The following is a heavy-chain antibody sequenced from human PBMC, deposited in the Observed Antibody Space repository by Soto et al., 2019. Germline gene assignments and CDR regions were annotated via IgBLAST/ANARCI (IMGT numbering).Heavy chain of an antibody. D-gene: IGHD3-3*01. CDR1: GFTFSSYA. CDR2: ISGSGGST. V-gene: IGHV3-23*01. Sequence: VQLLESGGGLVQPGGSLRLSCAASGFTFSSYAMSWVRQAPGKGLEWVSAISGSGGSTYYADSVKGRFTISRDNSKNTLYLQMNSLRAEDTAVYYCAKEELDFWSGLYGMDVWGQGTTVTVSS. J-gene: IGHJ6*02. CDR3: AKEELDFWSGLYGMDV.